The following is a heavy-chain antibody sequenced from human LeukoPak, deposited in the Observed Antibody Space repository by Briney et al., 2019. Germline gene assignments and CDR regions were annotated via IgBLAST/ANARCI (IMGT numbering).Heavy chain of an antibody. Sequence: ASVKVSCKASGYTFTSYGISWVRQAPGQGLEWMGWINPNSGGTNYAQKFQGRVTMTRDTSISTAYMELSRLRSDDTAVYYCARGRSKGLFRWNYYFDYWGQGTLVTVSS. CDR1: GYTFTSYG. D-gene: IGHD1-7*01. CDR3: ARGRSKGLFRWNYYFDY. CDR2: INPNSGGT. J-gene: IGHJ4*02. V-gene: IGHV1-2*02.